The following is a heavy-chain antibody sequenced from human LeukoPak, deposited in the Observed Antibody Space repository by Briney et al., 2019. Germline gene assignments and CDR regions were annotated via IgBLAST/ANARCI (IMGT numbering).Heavy chain of an antibody. J-gene: IGHJ4*02. CDR2: TSGSGGST. Sequence: GGSLRLSCAASGFTFSSYAMSWVRQAPGKGLEWVSGTSGSGGSTYYAGSAKGRFTISRDNSKNTLYLQMNSLRVEDTAVYYCAKNGGSQCYSHLDSWGQGTLVTVSS. D-gene: IGHD2-15*01. V-gene: IGHV3-23*01. CDR1: GFTFSSYA. CDR3: AKNGGSQCYSHLDS.